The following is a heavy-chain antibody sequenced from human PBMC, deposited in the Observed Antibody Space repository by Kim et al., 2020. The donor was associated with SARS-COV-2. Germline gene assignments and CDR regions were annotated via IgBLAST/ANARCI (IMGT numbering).Heavy chain of an antibody. J-gene: IGHJ4*03. CDR2: ISSSSSYT. Sequence: GGSLRLSCAASGFTFSDYYMSWIRQAPGKGLEWVSYISSSSSYTNYADSVKGRFTISRDNAKNSLYLQMNSLRAEDTAVYYCARGAVAGTKRARYFDYWGQGTLVTVSS. D-gene: IGHD6-19*01. V-gene: IGHV3-11*05. CDR3: ARGAVAGTKRARYFDY. CDR1: GFTFSDYY.